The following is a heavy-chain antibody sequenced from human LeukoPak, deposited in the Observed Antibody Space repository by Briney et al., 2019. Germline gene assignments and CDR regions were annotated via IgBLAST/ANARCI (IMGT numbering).Heavy chain of an antibody. Sequence: GGSLRPSCAASGFTVDHKRMSWVRQAPGKGLEWVSTIYSGGDTYYADSVKGRFTISRDNSKNTLYLHMNSLRAEDTAVYYCAKDQYGSGAQFDYWGQGTLVTVSS. CDR1: GFTVDHKR. V-gene: IGHV3-53*01. J-gene: IGHJ4*02. D-gene: IGHD3-10*01. CDR2: IYSGGDT. CDR3: AKDQYGSGAQFDY.